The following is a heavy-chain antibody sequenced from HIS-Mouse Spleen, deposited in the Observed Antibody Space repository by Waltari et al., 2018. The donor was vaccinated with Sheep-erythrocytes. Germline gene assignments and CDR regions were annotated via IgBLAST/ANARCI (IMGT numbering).Heavy chain of an antibody. Sequence: QVQLQESVPGLVKPSQTLSLTCTVTGGPISSGGYYWSWIRQHPGKGLEWIGYIFYSGSTYYNPSLKSRVTISVDTSKNQFSLKLSSVTAADTAVYYCARALIITMVRGVTSNWFDPWGQGTLVTVSS. V-gene: IGHV4-31*03. CDR3: ARALIITMVRGVTSNWFDP. CDR2: IFYSGST. J-gene: IGHJ5*02. CDR1: GGPISSGGYY. D-gene: IGHD3-10*01.